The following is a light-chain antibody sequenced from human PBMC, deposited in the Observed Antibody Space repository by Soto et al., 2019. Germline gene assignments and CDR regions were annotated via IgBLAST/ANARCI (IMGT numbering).Light chain of an antibody. CDR1: QSVSSNF. Sequence: ETVVTQSPGTLSLSPGERATLSCRASQSVSSNFLAWYQQKPGQAPRLLMYGASSRVTGIPDRFSGSGSGTDFTLTISRLESEDFAVYYCQQYGSSHPTFGQGTKVEIK. V-gene: IGKV3-20*01. J-gene: IGKJ1*01. CDR2: GAS. CDR3: QQYGSSHPT.